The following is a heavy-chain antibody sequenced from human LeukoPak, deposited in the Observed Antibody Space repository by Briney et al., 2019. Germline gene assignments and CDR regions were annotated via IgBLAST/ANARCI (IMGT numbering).Heavy chain of an antibody. CDR2: ISASSSYI. CDR1: GFTFSSYA. CDR3: ARLYCDGDCYP. V-gene: IGHV3-21*01. Sequence: PGGSLRLSCAASGFTFSSYAMSWVRQAPGKGLEWVSSISASSSYIYYADSVKGRFTISRDNAKNSLFLQMNSLRAEDTAVYYCARLYCDGDCYPWGQGTLVTVSS. J-gene: IGHJ5*02. D-gene: IGHD2-21*02.